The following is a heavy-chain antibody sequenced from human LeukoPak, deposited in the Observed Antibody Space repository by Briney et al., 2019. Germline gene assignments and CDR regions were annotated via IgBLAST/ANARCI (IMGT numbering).Heavy chain of an antibody. CDR1: GYSISSGYY. J-gene: IGHJ4*02. D-gene: IGHD3-9*01. V-gene: IGHV4-38-2*02. CDR2: IYHSGST. CDR3: ASDDNLTGFDY. Sequence: SETLSLTCTVSGYSISSGYYWGWIRQPPGKGLEWIGSIYHSGSTYYNPSLKSRVTISVDTSKNQFSLKLSSVTAADTAVYYCASDDNLTGFDYWGQGTLVTVSS.